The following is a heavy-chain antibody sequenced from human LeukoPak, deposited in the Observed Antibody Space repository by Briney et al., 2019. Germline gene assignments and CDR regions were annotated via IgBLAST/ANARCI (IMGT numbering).Heavy chain of an antibody. J-gene: IGHJ4*02. CDR3: AREPYYDSSGYCLDY. CDR2: INPNSGGT. V-gene: IGHV1-2*02. CDR1: GYTFTGYY. D-gene: IGHD3-22*01. Sequence: GASVTVSCKASGYTFTGYYMHWVRQAPGQGLEWMGWINPNSGGTNYAQKFQGRVTMTRDTSISTAYMELSRLRSDDTAVYYCAREPYYDSSGYCLDYWGQGTLVTVSS.